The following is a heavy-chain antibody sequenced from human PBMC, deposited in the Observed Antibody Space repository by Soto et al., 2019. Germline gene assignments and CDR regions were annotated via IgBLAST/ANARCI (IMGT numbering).Heavy chain of an antibody. V-gene: IGHV3-9*01. D-gene: IGHD6-6*01. CDR2: ISWNSGSI. J-gene: IGHJ4*02. Sequence: GGSLRLSCAASGFTFDDYAMHWVRQAPGKGLEWVSGISWNSGSIGYADSVKGRFTISRDNAKNSLYLQMNSLRAEDTALYYCAKGAGQYSSSSFDYWGQGTLVTVSS. CDR3: AKGAGQYSSSSFDY. CDR1: GFTFDDYA.